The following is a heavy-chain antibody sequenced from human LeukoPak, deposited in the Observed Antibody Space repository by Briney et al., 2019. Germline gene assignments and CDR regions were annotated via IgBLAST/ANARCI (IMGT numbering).Heavy chain of an antibody. CDR2: INPSGGSA. Sequence: ASVKVSCKASGYTFTSYYMHWVRQAPGQGLEWMGIINPSGGSASYAQKFQGRVTMTRDTSTSTVYIELSSLRSEDTAVYYCARDRIAAAGMDFGYYFDYWGQGTLVTVSS. CDR3: ARDRIAAAGMDFGYYFDY. CDR1: GYTFTSYY. D-gene: IGHD6-13*01. V-gene: IGHV1-46*01. J-gene: IGHJ4*02.